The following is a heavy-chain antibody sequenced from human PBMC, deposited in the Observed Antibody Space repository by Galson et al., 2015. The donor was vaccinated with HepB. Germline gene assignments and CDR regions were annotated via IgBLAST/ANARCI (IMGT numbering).Heavy chain of an antibody. CDR1: GYSFTTYA. D-gene: IGHD3-3*02. Sequence: SVKVSCKASGYSFTTYAISWVRQAPGQRLEWMGWISPYSDHTDYAQTLRGRVTMTTDTSTSTAYLEVRSLRSDDTAVYYCARGLLASPFDFDFWGQGTLVTVSS. V-gene: IGHV1-18*04. CDR2: ISPYSDHT. CDR3: ARGLLASPFDFDF. J-gene: IGHJ4*02.